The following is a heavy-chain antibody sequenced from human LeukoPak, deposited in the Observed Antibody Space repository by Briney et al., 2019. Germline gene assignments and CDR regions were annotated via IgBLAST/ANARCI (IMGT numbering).Heavy chain of an antibody. CDR1: GYTFTNYA. CDR3: ARGSSGYPRYFDY. Sequence: ASVKVSCKPSGYTFTNYAIHWVRQAPGQRLEWMGWISGANDNTKYSQRFQGRVAFTRDTSASTAYMELSSLRSEDTAVYYCARGSSGYPRYFDYWGQGTLVTVSS. D-gene: IGHD3-22*01. J-gene: IGHJ4*02. V-gene: IGHV1-3*01. CDR2: ISGANDNT.